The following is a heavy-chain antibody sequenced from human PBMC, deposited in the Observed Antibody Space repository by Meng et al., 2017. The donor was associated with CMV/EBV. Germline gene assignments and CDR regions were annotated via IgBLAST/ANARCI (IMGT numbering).Heavy chain of an antibody. J-gene: IGHJ4*02. CDR3: ATQDAFCSVF. CDR1: GGSISSYY. V-gene: IGHV4-59*12. D-gene: IGHD2-15*01. CDR2: IYYSGST. Sequence: GSLRLSCTVSGGSISSYYWSWIRQPPGKGLEWIGYIYYSGSTNYNPSLKSRVTISVDTSKNQFSLKLSSVTAADTAVYYCATQDAFCSVFWGQGALVTVSS.